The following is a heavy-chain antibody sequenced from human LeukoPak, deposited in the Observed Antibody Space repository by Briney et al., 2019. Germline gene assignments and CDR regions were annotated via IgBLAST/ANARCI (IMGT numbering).Heavy chain of an antibody. CDR3: ARVQQWTEYYFDY. V-gene: IGHV1-18*01. D-gene: IGHD6-19*01. CDR1: GYTFTSYG. J-gene: IGHJ4*02. CDR2: ISAYNGNT. Sequence: ASVKVSCKASGYTFTSYGISWVRQAPGQGLEWMGWISAYNGNTNYAQKFQGRVTITADKSTSTAYMELSSLRSEDTAVYYCARVQQWTEYYFDYWGQGTLVTVSS.